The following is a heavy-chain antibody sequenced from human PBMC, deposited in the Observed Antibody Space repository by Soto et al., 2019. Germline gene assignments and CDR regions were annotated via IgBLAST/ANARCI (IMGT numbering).Heavy chain of an antibody. V-gene: IGHV1-69*13. Sequence: SVKVSCKASGGTFSSYAISWVRQAPGQGLEWMGGIIPIFGTANYAQKFQGRVTITADESTSTAYMELSSLRSEDTAVYYCVRAVSITIFGVVSDAFDIWGQGTMVTVSS. CDR1: GGTFSSYA. CDR2: IIPIFGTA. CDR3: VRAVSITIFGVVSDAFDI. D-gene: IGHD3-3*01. J-gene: IGHJ3*02.